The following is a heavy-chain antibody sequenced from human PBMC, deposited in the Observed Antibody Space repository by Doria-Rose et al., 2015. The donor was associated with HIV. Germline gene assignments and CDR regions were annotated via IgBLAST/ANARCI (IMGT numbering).Heavy chain of an antibody. Sequence: APGKGLEWVSSISSSSSYIYYADSVKGRFTISRDNAKNSLYLQMNSLRAEDTAVYYCARDGAAADTADYWGQGTLVTVSS. V-gene: IGHV3-21*03. J-gene: IGHJ4*02. CDR3: ARDGAAADTADY. CDR2: ISSSSSYI. D-gene: IGHD6-13*01.